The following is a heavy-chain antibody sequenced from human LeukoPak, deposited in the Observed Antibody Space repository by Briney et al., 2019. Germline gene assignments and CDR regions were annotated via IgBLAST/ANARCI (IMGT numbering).Heavy chain of an antibody. CDR3: ARVRYCSGGSCYGNWYDP. D-gene: IGHD2-15*01. J-gene: IGHJ5*02. CDR1: GFTFSSYE. V-gene: IGHV3-48*03. Sequence: GGSLRLSCVVSGFTFSSYEMNWVRQAPGKGLEWVSYISSSGRTMYYADSVKGRFTISRDNAKNSLYLQMNSLRAEDTAVYYCARVRYCSGGSCYGNWYDPWGQGTLVTVSS. CDR2: ISSSGRTM.